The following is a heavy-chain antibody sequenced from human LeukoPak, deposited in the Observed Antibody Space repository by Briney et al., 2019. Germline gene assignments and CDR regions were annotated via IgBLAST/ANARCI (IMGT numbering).Heavy chain of an antibody. Sequence: GESLKISCKGSGYSFTSHWIGWVRQMPGKGLEWMGIIYPGDSDTRYSPSFQGQVTISADKSTSTAYLQWSSLKASDTAMYYCGRVVRDCGGGRCYAYHFDYWGQGTLVTVSS. CDR3: GRVVRDCGGGRCYAYHFDY. CDR2: IYPGDSDT. D-gene: IGHD2-15*01. J-gene: IGHJ4*02. CDR1: GYSFTSHW. V-gene: IGHV5-51*01.